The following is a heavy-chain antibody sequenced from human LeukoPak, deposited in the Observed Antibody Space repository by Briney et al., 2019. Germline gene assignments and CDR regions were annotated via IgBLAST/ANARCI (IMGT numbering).Heavy chain of an antibody. J-gene: IGHJ4*02. CDR3: ARVMRYYDFWSGYYPRHFDY. D-gene: IGHD3-3*01. CDR1: GFTFSSYW. V-gene: IGHV3-7*01. Sequence: GGSLRLSCAASGFTFSSYWMGWVRQAPGKGLEWVVNIKQDGSEKYYVDSVKGRFTISRDNAKNSLYLQMNSLRAEDTAVYYCARVMRYYDFWSGYYPRHFDYWGQGTLVTVSS. CDR2: IKQDGSEK.